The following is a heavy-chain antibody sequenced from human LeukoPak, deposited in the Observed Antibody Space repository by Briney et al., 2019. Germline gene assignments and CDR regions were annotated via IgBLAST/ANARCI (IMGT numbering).Heavy chain of an antibody. V-gene: IGHV3-23*01. D-gene: IGHD2-15*01. CDR2: ISGSGGNT. CDR1: GFAFCSYA. J-gene: IGHJ5*02. Sequence: GGSLRLSCAASGFAFCSYAMSWVGQAPGRGLQWVSAISGSGGNTYYADSVKGRFTISRDNSKNTLYLQMNSLRADDTAVYYCARNHHNSGGRCDLWGQGTLVTVPS. CDR3: ARNHHNSGGRCDL.